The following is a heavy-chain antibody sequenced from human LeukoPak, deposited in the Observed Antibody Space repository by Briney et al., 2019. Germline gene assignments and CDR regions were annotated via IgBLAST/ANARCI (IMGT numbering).Heavy chain of an antibody. CDR1: GFTFTSYG. CDR3: ARDLSPVVRASPLGY. V-gene: IGHV3-30*03. CDR2: ITYDGYYK. Sequence: GGSLRLSCAASGFTFTSYGMHWVRQSPGKALEWGALITYDGYYKYYSDSVKGRFTISSDTSKNTLYLQMNSLRAEDTAVYYCARDLSPVVRASPLGYWGQGTLVTVSS. J-gene: IGHJ4*02. D-gene: IGHD3-10*01.